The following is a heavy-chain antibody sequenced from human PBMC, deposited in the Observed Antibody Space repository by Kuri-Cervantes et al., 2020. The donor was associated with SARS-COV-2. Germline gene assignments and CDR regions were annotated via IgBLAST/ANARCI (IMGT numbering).Heavy chain of an antibody. CDR2: ISGSGGST. CDR3: AKDLMKSSAGGDY. Sequence: GESLKISCAASGFTFSSYAMSWVRQAPGKGLEWVSAISGSGGSTYYADSVKGRFTISRDNSKNTLYLQMNSLRAEDTAVYYCAKDLMKSSAGGDYWGQGTLVTVSS. J-gene: IGHJ4*02. D-gene: IGHD6-25*01. V-gene: IGHV3-23*01. CDR1: GFTFSSYA.